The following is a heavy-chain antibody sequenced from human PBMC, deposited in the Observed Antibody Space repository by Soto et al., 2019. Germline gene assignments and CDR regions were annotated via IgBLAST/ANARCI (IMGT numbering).Heavy chain of an antibody. D-gene: IGHD3-22*01. CDR2: ITPMFGTP. V-gene: IGHV1-69*13. Sequence: GASVKVSCKASGGTFSRYTITWVRQAPGQGLEWMGGITPMFGTPNYAQKFQGRVTITADESTSTAYMELSSLRSENTAMYYCARDGTLYDSSAYYYHYWGQGTLVTVSS. J-gene: IGHJ4*02. CDR3: ARDGTLYDSSAYYYHY. CDR1: GGTFSRYT.